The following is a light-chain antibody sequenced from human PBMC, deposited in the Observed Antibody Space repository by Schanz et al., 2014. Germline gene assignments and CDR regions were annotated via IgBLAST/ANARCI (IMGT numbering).Light chain of an antibody. CDR2: DVS. CDR3: CSYAGNYTRV. V-gene: IGLV2-11*01. Sequence: QSALTQPRSVSGSPGQSVTISCAGDRSDVGGYNYVSWYQQHPGKAPKLIIYDVSRRPSGVPDRFSGSKSGNTASLTISGLQAEDEADYYCCSYAGNYTRVFGGGTKLTVL. J-gene: IGLJ2*01. CDR1: RSDVGGYNY.